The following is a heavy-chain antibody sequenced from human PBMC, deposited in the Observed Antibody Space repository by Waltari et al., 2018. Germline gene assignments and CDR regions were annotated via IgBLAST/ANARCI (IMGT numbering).Heavy chain of an antibody. J-gene: IGHJ4*02. CDR3: VRETKANRCFGD. CDR2: ISIDINIT. CDR1: GCTFSSNW. Sequence: EVQLVESGGGLVQPGEALRLSCVVSGCTFSSNWMHWVRQVPGKGLVWLSRISIDINITTYADAVKGRFTVSRDNPKSPLYLRMDSLRVDDTAVYFCVRETKANRCFGDWGPGTLVTVSS. V-gene: IGHV3-74*01. D-gene: IGHD2-8*01.